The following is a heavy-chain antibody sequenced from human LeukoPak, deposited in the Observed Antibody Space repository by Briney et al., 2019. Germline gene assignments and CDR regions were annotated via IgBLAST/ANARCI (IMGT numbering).Heavy chain of an antibody. J-gene: IGHJ3*02. V-gene: IGHV4-39*07. CDR2: SYYSGST. D-gene: IGHD1-26*01. CDR3: ARVGGGSYIRTFDI. Sequence: SETLSLTCTVSGGSISSSRYYWGWIRQPPGKGLEWIGSSYYSGSTYYNPSLKSRVTISVDTSKNQFSLKLSSVTAADTAVYYCARVGGGSYIRTFDIWGQGTMVTVSS. CDR1: GGSISSSRYY.